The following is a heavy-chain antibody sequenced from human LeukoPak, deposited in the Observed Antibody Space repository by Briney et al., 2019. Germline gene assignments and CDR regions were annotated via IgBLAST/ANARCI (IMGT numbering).Heavy chain of an antibody. D-gene: IGHD2-2*01. CDR1: GGSLSGYY. V-gene: IGHV4-34*01. CDR3: ARCSTTASFDP. CDR2: INHSGST. J-gene: IGHJ5*02. Sequence: SETLSLTCAVYGGSLSGYYWSWIRQPPGKGLEWIGEINHSGSTNYNPSLKSRVTISVDTSKNQFSLKLSSVTAADTAVYYCARCSTTASFDPWGQGTLVTVSS.